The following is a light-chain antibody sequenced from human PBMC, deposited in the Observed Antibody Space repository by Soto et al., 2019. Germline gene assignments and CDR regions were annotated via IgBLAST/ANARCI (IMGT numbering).Light chain of an antibody. CDR1: QDINSW. V-gene: IGKV1-12*01. J-gene: IGKJ4*01. Sequence: DIQMTQSPSSVSASVGDSLTITCRAGQDINSWLAWFQQKPGKAPKLLIYLASNLETGVPSRFSGSGSGTDFALTISSLQPEDFATYYCQQAKSFPLTFGGGTKVEIK. CDR3: QQAKSFPLT. CDR2: LAS.